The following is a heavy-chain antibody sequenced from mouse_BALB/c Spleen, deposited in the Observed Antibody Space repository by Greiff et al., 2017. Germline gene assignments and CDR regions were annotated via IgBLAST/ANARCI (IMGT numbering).Heavy chain of an antibody. D-gene: IGHD1-1*01. J-gene: IGHJ2*01. V-gene: IGHV1-67*01. CDR2: ISTYYGNT. Sequence: QVQLQQSGPELVRPGVSVKISCKGSGYTFTDYAMHWVKQSHAKSLEWIGVISTYYGNTNYNQKFKGKATMTVDKSSSTAYMELARLTSEDSAIYYCARYYDGFDYWGQGTTLTVSS. CDR3: ARYYDGFDY. CDR1: GYTFTDYA.